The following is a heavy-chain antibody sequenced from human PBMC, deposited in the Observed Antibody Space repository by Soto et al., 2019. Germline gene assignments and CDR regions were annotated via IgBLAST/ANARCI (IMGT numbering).Heavy chain of an antibody. V-gene: IGHV1-46*01. CDR1: GYTFTSYY. CDR2: INPSGGST. D-gene: IGHD5-18*01. CDR3: ARGIQLWPITYYFVY. J-gene: IGHJ4*02. Sequence: ASVKVSCKASGYTFTSYYMHWVRQAPGQGLEWMGIINPSGGSTSYAQKFQGRVTMTRDTSTSTVYMELSSLRSEDTAVYYCARGIQLWPITYYFVYWGQGTLVTVSS.